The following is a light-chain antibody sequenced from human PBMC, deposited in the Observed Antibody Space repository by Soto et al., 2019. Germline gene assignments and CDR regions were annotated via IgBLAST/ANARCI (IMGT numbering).Light chain of an antibody. CDR3: QQYGSSPIT. V-gene: IGKV3-20*01. CDR2: GAS. J-gene: IGKJ5*01. CDR1: QSVSSN. Sequence: ERVLTQSPATLSVSPGERAPRSCRASQSVSSNLAWYQQKLGQAPRLLIYGASTRATGIPARFSGSGSGTDFTLTISRLEPEDFAVYYCQQYGSSPITFGQGTRLEI.